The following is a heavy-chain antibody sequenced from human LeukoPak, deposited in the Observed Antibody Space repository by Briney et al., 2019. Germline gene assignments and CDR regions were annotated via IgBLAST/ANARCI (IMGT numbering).Heavy chain of an antibody. CDR1: GFTFSSYW. Sequence: PGGSLRLSCAASGFTFSSYWMSWVRQAPGKGLEWIGSIYYSGSTYYNPSLKSRVTISVDTSKNQFSLKLSSVTAADTAVYYCARHVRDYAYYMDVWGKGTTVTISS. J-gene: IGHJ6*03. D-gene: IGHD3-10*02. CDR3: ARHVRDYAYYMDV. CDR2: IYYSGST. V-gene: IGHV4-39*01.